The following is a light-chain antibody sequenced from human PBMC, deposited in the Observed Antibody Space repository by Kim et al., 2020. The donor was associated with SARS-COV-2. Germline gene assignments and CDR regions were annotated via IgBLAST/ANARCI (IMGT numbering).Light chain of an antibody. V-gene: IGLV3-19*01. J-gene: IGLJ3*02. CDR2: PKN. Sequence: SSELTQDPAVSVALGQTVRITCQGDSLRDYSASWYQQKPGQAPVLVIFPKNNRPSGIPDRFSGSSAGSTAFLTITGSQAEDEADYYCNSRDSSGKHLVFG. CDR3: NSRDSSGKHLV. CDR1: SLRDYS.